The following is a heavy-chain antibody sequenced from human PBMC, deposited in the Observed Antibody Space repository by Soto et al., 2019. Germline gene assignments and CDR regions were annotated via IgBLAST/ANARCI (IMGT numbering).Heavy chain of an antibody. Sequence: ASVKVSCKASGFTFTSCAFQCVRQARGQRLEWIGWIAVGSGYTNYAQRFQDRVTLTRDMSTATTYMELSRLTSEDTAIYYCAADATAWQQMVPSDYWGQGTLVTVSS. CDR1: GFTFTSCA. D-gene: IGHD2-8*01. V-gene: IGHV1-58*01. J-gene: IGHJ4*02. CDR3: AADATAWQQMVPSDY. CDR2: IAVGSGYT.